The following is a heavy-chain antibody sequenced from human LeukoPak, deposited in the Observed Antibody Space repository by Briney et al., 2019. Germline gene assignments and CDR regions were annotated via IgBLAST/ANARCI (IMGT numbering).Heavy chain of an antibody. Sequence: GGSLRLSCAASGFTFINYAMHWVRQAPGKGLEWVAVISYDATNKYYADSVKGRFTISRDNSKNTLYLQMNSLKTDDTAVYYCANYGDYQYFDYWGQGTPVTVSS. CDR1: GFTFINYA. CDR2: ISYDATNK. V-gene: IGHV3-30*18. J-gene: IGHJ4*02. CDR3: ANYGDYQYFDY. D-gene: IGHD4-17*01.